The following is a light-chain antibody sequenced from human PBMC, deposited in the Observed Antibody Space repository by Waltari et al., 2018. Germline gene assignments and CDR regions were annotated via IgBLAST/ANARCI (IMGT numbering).Light chain of an antibody. CDR3: HHYSSTPYS. CDR1: QGITMR. V-gene: IGKV1-NL1*01. J-gene: IGKJ2*03. CDR2: EAS. Sequence: DIQMTQSHSSLSAPVGDRVTITCRASQGITMRLAWYQQKQGETPKVLIYEASRLQSGIPSRFSGSGSGTDFTLTISSLQSEDFATYYCHHYSSTPYSFGQGTRVEIK.